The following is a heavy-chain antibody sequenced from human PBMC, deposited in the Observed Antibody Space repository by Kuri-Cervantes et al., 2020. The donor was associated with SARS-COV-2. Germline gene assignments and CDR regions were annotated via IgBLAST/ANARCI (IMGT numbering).Heavy chain of an antibody. Sequence: SETLSLTCAVYGGSFSGYYWSWIRQPPGKGLEWIGEINHSGSTNYNPSLKSRVTISVDTSKNQFSLKLSSVTAADTAVYYCARERRRITIFGVVMAGGFDYWDQGTLVTVSS. CDR2: INHSGST. V-gene: IGHV4-34*01. CDR1: GGSFSGYY. D-gene: IGHD3-3*01. J-gene: IGHJ4*02. CDR3: ARERRRITIFGVVMAGGFDY.